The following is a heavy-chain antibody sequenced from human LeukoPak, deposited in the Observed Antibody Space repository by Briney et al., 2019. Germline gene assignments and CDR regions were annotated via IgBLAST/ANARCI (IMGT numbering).Heavy chain of an antibody. Sequence: GGSLRLSCAASGFTFSSYGMHWVRQAPGKGLEWVAVISYDGSNKYYADSVKGRFTISRDNSKNTLYLQMNSLRAEDTAVYYCAKGHPYDLWSGYYSYWGQGTLVTVSS. CDR2: ISYDGSNK. V-gene: IGHV3-30*18. CDR1: GFTFSSYG. CDR3: AKGHPYDLWSGYYSY. D-gene: IGHD3-3*01. J-gene: IGHJ4*02.